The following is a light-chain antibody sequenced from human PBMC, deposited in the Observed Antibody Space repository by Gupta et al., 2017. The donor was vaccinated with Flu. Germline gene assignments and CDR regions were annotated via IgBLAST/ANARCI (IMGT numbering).Light chain of an antibody. V-gene: IGLV1-51*02. Sequence: SVLTQPPSVSAAPGQKVTISCSGIYSNIGHNYVCWYQHLPGTAPKLLIYEDNKRPSGIPGRFSGSKSGTSATLGITGLQTGDEADYYCETWESSLSAWVFGDGTKLTVL. J-gene: IGLJ3*02. CDR1: YSNIGHNY. CDR3: ETWESSLSAWV. CDR2: EDN.